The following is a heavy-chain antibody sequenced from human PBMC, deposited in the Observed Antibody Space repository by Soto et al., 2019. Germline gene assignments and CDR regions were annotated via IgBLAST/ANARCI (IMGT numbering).Heavy chain of an antibody. CDR3: VRDRRIYYSDPHDEFVASDYEV. J-gene: IGHJ3*01. V-gene: IGHV1-69*01. CDR1: GGIFGSHG. D-gene: IGHD3-22*01. CDR2: FIPIFRTL. Sequence: QVQLIQSKAEVKKPGSSVRVSCTASGGIFGSHGFSWVRQAPGQRLEWVGGFIPIFRTLTYTEKFQARVRIAAEESMNTVYLDLSSLTSEDTAVYYCVRDRRIYYSDPHDEFVASDYEVWGQGTMVSVSS.